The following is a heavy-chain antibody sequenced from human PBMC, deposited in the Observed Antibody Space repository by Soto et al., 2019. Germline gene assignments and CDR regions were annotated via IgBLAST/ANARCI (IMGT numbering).Heavy chain of an antibody. D-gene: IGHD1-26*01. Sequence: PSETLSLTCTVSGGSISSSSYYWGWIRQPPGKGLEWIGSIYYSGSTYYNPSLKSRVTISVDTSKNQFSLKLSSVTAADTAVYYCARLGATTSISGAIDYWGHGTLVTVSS. J-gene: IGHJ4*01. V-gene: IGHV4-39*01. CDR1: GGSISSSSYY. CDR2: IYYSGST. CDR3: ARLGATTSISGAIDY.